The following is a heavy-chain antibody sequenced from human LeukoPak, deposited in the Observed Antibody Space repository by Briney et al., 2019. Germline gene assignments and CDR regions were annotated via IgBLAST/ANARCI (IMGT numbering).Heavy chain of an antibody. Sequence: SETLSLTCAVYGGSFSGYYWSWIRQPPGKGLEWIGEINHSGSTNYNPSLKSRVTISVDTSKNQFSLKLSSVTAADTAVYYCARGRRQYGGSYVYWGQGTLVTVSS. CDR1: GGSFSGYY. CDR3: ARGRRQYGGSYVY. J-gene: IGHJ4*02. D-gene: IGHD1-26*01. V-gene: IGHV4-34*01. CDR2: INHSGST.